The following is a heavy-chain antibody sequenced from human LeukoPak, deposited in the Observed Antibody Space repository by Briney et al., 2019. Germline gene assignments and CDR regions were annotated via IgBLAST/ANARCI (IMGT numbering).Heavy chain of an antibody. D-gene: IGHD6-19*01. CDR1: GFTFCSYA. CDR3: ARDREQWLGPYYYGMDV. J-gene: IGHJ6*02. Sequence: PGGSLRLSCAASGFTFCSYAMHWVRQAPGKGLQWVAVISYDGSNKYYADSVKGRFTISRDNSKNTLYLQMNSLRAEDTAVYYCARDREQWLGPYYYGMDVWGQGTTVTASS. CDR2: ISYDGSNK. V-gene: IGHV3-30-3*01.